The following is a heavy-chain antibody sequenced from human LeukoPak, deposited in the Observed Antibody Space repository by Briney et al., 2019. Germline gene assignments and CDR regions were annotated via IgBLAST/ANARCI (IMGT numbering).Heavy chain of an antibody. V-gene: IGHV3-21*01. J-gene: IGHJ4*02. CDR2: ISSSSSYI. CDR3: ARKVHNSAPFDY. D-gene: IGHD1-1*01. CDR1: GFTFSSYS. Sequence: GGSLRLSCAASGFTFSSYSMNWVRQAPGKGLEWVSSISSSSSYIYYADSVKGRFTISRDNAKNSLYLQMNSLRAEDTAVYYCARKVHNSAPFDYWGQGTLVTVSS.